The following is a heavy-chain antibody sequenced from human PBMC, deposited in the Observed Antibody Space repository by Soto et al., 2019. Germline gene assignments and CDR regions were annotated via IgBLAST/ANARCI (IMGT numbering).Heavy chain of an antibody. CDR1: GYTFTSYG. CDR2: ISAYNGNT. J-gene: IGHJ5*02. V-gene: IGHV1-18*01. D-gene: IGHD2-15*01. Sequence: ASVKVSCKASGYTFTSYGISWVRQAPGQGLEWMGWISAYNGNTNYAQKLQGRVTMTTDTSTSTAYTELRSLRSDDTAVYYCAREIVVVVAATPVVWFDPWGQGTLVTVSS. CDR3: AREIVVVVAATPVVWFDP.